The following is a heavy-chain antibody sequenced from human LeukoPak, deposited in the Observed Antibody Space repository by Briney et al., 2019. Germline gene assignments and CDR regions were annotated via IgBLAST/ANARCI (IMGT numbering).Heavy chain of an antibody. CDR2: IYTSGST. V-gene: IGHV4-4*07. D-gene: IGHD1-14*01. Sequence: SETLSLTCTVSGGSISSYYWSWIRQPAGKGLEWIGRIYTSGSTNYNPSLKSRVTISVDTSKNQSSLKLSSVTAADTAVYYCARTGSGGYYYYYGMDVWGQGTTVTVSS. CDR1: GGSISSYY. CDR3: ARTGSGGYYYYYGMDV. J-gene: IGHJ6*02.